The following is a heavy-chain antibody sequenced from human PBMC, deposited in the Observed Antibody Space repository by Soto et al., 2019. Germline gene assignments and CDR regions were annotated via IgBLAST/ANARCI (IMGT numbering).Heavy chain of an antibody. D-gene: IGHD1-1*01. CDR3: AREGTPYYYYYGMDV. V-gene: IGHV3-30-3*01. CDR2: ISYDGSNK. CDR1: GLTFSSYA. Sequence: GGSLRLSCAASGLTFSSYAMHLVRQAPGKGLEWVAVISYDGSNKYYADSVKGRFTISRDNSKNTLYLQMNSLRAEDTAVYYCAREGTPYYYYYGMDVWGQGTTVTVS. J-gene: IGHJ6*02.